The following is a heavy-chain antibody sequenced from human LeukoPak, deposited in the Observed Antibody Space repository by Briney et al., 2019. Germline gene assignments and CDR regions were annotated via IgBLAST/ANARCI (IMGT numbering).Heavy chain of an antibody. CDR1: GYSISSGYY. CDR2: IYHSGST. Sequence: SETLSLTCTVSGYSISSGYYWGWIRQPPGKGLEWIGSIYHSGSTYYNPSLKSQVTISVDTSKNQFSLKLTSVTAADTAIYYCARVVASTSIDSWGQGTLVTVSS. D-gene: IGHD2-15*01. CDR3: ARVVASTSIDS. V-gene: IGHV4-38-2*02. J-gene: IGHJ4*02.